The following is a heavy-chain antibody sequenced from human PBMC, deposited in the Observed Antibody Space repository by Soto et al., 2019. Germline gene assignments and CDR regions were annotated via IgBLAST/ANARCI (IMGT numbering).Heavy chain of an antibody. CDR3: ARDRGYYYDSSALQVWFDP. J-gene: IGHJ5*02. V-gene: IGHV3-74*01. D-gene: IGHD3-22*01. CDR2: INSDGSST. Sequence: GSLRLSCAASGFTFSSYWMHWVRQAPGKGLVWVSRINSDGSSTSYADSVKGRFTISRDNAKNTLYLQMNSLRAEDTAVYYCARDRGYYYDSSALQVWFDPWGQGTLVTVSS. CDR1: GFTFSSYW.